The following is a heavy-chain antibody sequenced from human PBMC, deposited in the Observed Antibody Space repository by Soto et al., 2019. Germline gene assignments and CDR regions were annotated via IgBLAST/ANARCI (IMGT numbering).Heavy chain of an antibody. CDR3: ARGITIFGVVYFDY. V-gene: IGHV4-31*03. J-gene: IGHJ4*02. Sequence: QVQLQESGPGLVKPSQTLSLTCSVSGGSISSGGYYWSWIRQHPGKGLEWIGYIYYSGSTYYNPSLKSRVTISADTSKNQFSLKLSSVTAADTAVYYCARGITIFGVVYFDYWGQGTLVTVPS. D-gene: IGHD3-3*01. CDR1: GGSISSGGYY. CDR2: IYYSGST.